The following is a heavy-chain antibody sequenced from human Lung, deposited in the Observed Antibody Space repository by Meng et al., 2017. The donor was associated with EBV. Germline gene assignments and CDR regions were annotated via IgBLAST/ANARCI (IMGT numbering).Heavy chain of an antibody. V-gene: IGHV4-34*01. D-gene: IGHD2-2*01. Sequence: QLQQWGAGLCKPSEPLSLTGAVYGGSFSGYHWSWTRQPPGKGLEWIGEINYSGITNYNPSLKSRVTISVDTSKNQFSLSLNSVTAADTAVYYCARGGTSSAPFDYWGQETLVTVSS. CDR2: INYSGIT. CDR1: GGSFSGYH. CDR3: ARGGTSSAPFDY. J-gene: IGHJ4*02.